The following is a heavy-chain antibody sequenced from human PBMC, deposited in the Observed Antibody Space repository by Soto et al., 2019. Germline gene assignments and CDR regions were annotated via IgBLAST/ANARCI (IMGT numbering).Heavy chain of an antibody. CDR1: GFTFSSYA. J-gene: IGHJ4*02. V-gene: IGHV3-30-3*01. CDR2: ISYDGSNK. CDR3: ARDSWHDTGLPHY. Sequence: GGSLRLSCAASGFTFSSYAMHWVRQAPGKGLEWVAVISYDGSNKYYAGSVKGRFTISRDNSKNTLYLQMNSLRAEDTAVYYCARDSWHDTGLPHYWGQGTLVTVSS. D-gene: IGHD3-9*01.